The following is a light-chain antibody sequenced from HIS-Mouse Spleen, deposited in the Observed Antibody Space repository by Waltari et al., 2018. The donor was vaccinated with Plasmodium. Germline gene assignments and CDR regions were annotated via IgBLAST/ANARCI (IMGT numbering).Light chain of an antibody. CDR3: SSYAGSNNFCV. CDR2: EVS. J-gene: IGLJ1*01. V-gene: IGLV2-8*01. CDR1: SSDVGGYNY. Sequence: QPALTQPPSASGSPGQSVTISCTGPSSDVGGYNYVSWYQQHPGKAPKRMIYEVSKRPSGVPDRFSGSKSGNTASLTVSGLQAEDEADYYCSSYAGSNNFCVFGTGTKVTVL.